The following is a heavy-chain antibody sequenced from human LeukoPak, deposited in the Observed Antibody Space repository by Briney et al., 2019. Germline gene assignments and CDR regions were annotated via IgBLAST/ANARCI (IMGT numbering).Heavy chain of an antibody. Sequence: ASVKVSCKASGYTFTSYYMHWVRQAPGQGLEWMGIINPSGGSTSYAQKFQGRVTMTRDTSTSTVYMELSSLRSEDTAVYYRARAITMIVVVKDSWFDPWGQGTLVTVSS. CDR3: ARAITMIVVVKDSWFDP. V-gene: IGHV1-46*01. CDR2: INPSGGST. CDR1: GYTFTSYY. D-gene: IGHD3-22*01. J-gene: IGHJ5*02.